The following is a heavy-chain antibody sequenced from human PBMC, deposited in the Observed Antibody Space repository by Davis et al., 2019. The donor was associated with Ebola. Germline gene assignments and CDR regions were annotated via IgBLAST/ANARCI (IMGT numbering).Heavy chain of an antibody. D-gene: IGHD3-3*01. CDR3: ATLFGVPADY. CDR2: IKQDGSEK. Sequence: PGGSLRLSCAASGFTISSYWMSWVRQAPGKGLEWVANIKQDGSEKYYVDSVKGRFTISRDNAKNSLYLQMNNLRAEDTAVYYCATLFGVPADYWGQGTLVTVSS. V-gene: IGHV3-7*03. J-gene: IGHJ4*02. CDR1: GFTISSYW.